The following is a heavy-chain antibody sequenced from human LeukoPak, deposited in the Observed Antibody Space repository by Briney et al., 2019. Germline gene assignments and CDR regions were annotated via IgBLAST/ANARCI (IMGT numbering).Heavy chain of an antibody. V-gene: IGHV3-48*01. CDR3: ARDHRYAFDN. CDR2: IGISSGNT. Sequence: GGSLRLSCAASGFNFIDYSMNWVRKAPGKGLEWISYIGISSGNTKYADSVKGRFTISRDKARNSLYPQMNSLRVEDTAVYYCARDHRYAFDNWGHGTLVTVSS. J-gene: IGHJ4*01. D-gene: IGHD5-12*01. CDR1: GFNFIDYS.